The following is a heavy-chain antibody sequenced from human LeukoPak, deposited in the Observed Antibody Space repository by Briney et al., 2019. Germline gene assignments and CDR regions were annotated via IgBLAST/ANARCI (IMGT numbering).Heavy chain of an antibody. CDR1: GGSISSVDYY. V-gene: IGHV4-30-4*01. J-gene: IGHJ5*02. CDR2: IYYSGNT. CDR3: ARHIANWFDP. D-gene: IGHD2-21*01. Sequence: PSETLSLTCTVSGGSISSVDYYWSWIRQPPGNGLEWIGYIYYSGNTYYNPSLKSRVTISVDTSKNQFSLKLSSVTAADTAVYYCARHIANWFDPWGQGTLVTVSS.